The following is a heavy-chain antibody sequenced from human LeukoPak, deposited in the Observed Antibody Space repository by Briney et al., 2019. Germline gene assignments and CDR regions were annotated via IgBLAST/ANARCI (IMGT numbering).Heavy chain of an antibody. V-gene: IGHV3-74*01. CDR2: ITNDGSST. J-gene: IGHJ4*02. Sequence: GGSLRLSCAASGLTFSSHCMHWVRQAPGKGLVWVSRITNDGSSTTYADSVKGRFTISRDNAKNSLYLQMNSLRAEDMAVYYCASYAGGGTAGSDFWGQGTLVTVSS. D-gene: IGHD6-19*01. CDR1: GLTFSSHC. CDR3: ASYAGGGTAGSDF.